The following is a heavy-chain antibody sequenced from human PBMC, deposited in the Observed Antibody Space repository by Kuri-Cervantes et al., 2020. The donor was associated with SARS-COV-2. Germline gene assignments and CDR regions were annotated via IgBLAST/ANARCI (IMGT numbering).Heavy chain of an antibody. CDR3: ARDNILFSGSGFDS. J-gene: IGHJ4*02. CDR2: FYSTGVT. Sequence: GSLRLSCTVSGGSINDCYWGWIRQPPGKGLEWIGYFYSTGVTNYDPSLKTRVTMSTDASKNQLSLKLTSVTAADTAVYFCARDNILFSGSGFDSWGQGALVTVSS. V-gene: IGHV4-59*01. D-gene: IGHD1-26*01. CDR1: GGSINDCY.